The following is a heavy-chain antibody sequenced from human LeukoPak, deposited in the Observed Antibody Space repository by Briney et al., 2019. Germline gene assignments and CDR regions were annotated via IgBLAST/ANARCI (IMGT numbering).Heavy chain of an antibody. V-gene: IGHV3-7*01. J-gene: IGHJ4*02. D-gene: IGHD5-24*01. CDR1: GFTFSTYW. Sequence: GGSLRLSCATSGFTFSTYWMSWVRQAPGKGLEWVVNIKQDGSEKYYVDSVKGRFTISRDNAKNSLYLQMNSLRAEDTAVYYCANGDGFDYWGQGTLVTVSS. CDR2: IKQDGSEK. CDR3: ANGDGFDY.